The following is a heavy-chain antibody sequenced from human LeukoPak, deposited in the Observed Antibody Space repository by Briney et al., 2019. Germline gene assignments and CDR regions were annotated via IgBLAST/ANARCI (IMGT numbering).Heavy chain of an antibody. Sequence: GGSLRLSCAASGFTFSSYWMNWVRQAPGKGLVWVSRINSDGSNTKYADSVKGRFTISRDNAKNSLYLQMNSLRAEDTAVYYCARGTYYDCSSTSCYEGPVDVWGKGTTVTISS. CDR3: ARGTYYDCSSTSCYEGPVDV. CDR2: INSDGSNT. J-gene: IGHJ6*04. V-gene: IGHV3-74*01. CDR1: GFTFSSYW. D-gene: IGHD2-2*01.